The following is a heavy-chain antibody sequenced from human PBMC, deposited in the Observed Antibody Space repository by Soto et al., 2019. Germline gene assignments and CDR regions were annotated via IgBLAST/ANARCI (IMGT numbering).Heavy chain of an antibody. CDR1: GGTFSSYT. V-gene: IGHV1-69*02. D-gene: IGHD6-19*01. CDR3: ARGVRIAVAGTDGYYYYGMDV. CDR2: IIPILGIA. Sequence: QVQLVQSGAEVKKPGSSVKVSCKASGGTFSSYTISWVRQAPGQGLEWMGRIIPILGIANYAQKFQGRVTLTADKSTSTAYMELSSLRSEDTAVYYCARGVRIAVAGTDGYYYYGMDVWGQGTTVTVSS. J-gene: IGHJ6*02.